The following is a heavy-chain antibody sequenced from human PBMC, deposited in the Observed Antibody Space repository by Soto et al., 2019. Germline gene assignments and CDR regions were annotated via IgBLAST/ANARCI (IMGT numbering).Heavy chain of an antibody. V-gene: IGHV1-46*02. J-gene: IGHJ4*02. D-gene: IGHD7-27*01. CDR1: GYPFNNYY. Sequence: GASVKVSCKTSGYPFNNYYIHWIRQAPGQGLEWMGTISPSDGRTYYAQKFLGRVTVTKDASTSTVFMELTSLTSDDTAIYYCARALTEFDFWGPGTKVTVS. CDR2: ISPSDGRT. CDR3: ARALTEFDF.